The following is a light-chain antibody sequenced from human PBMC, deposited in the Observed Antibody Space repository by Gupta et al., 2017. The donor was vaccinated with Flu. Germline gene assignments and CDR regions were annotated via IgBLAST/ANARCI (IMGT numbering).Light chain of an antibody. Sequence: QSVLTQSPSASGTPGQRVTISCSGSSSNIGSNTVNWYQQPPGTAPKLLMYQNNQRPSGVPDRFSGSRSGTSASLAISGLQSEDEADYYCETWDDSLIGLVFGGGTKLTVL. CDR1: SSNIGSNT. V-gene: IGLV1-44*01. J-gene: IGLJ2*01. CDR3: ETWDDSLIGLV. CDR2: QNN.